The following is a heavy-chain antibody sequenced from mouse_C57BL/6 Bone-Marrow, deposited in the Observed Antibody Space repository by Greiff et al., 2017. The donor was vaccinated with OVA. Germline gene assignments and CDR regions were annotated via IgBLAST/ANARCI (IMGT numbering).Heavy chain of an antibody. Sequence: VQLQQSGAELVRPGASVKLSCTASGFNIKDDYMHWVKQRPEQGLEWIGWIDPENGDTEYASKFQGKATITADTSSNTAYLQLSSLTSEDTAVYYCTTLGVLRSWFDVWGTGTTVTVSS. J-gene: IGHJ1*03. CDR3: TTLGVLRSWFDV. D-gene: IGHD1-1*01. V-gene: IGHV14-4*01. CDR2: IDPENGDT. CDR1: GFNIKDDY.